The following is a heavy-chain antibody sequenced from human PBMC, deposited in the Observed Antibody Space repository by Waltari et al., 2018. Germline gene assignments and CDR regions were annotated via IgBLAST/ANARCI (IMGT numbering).Heavy chain of an antibody. CDR3: ARGLVSGPFDS. V-gene: IGHV1-69*04. CDR1: GGTFSSYG. Sequence: QVQLVQSGAEVKKPGSSVRVSCNVSGGTFSSYGINWVRQAPGQGFEWMARVVPILESTNYAETFQGRVTVTADKSTTTAYMELTSLRSEDTAVYYCARGLVSGPFDSWGQGTLVTVSS. J-gene: IGHJ4*02. D-gene: IGHD2-21*01. CDR2: VVPILEST.